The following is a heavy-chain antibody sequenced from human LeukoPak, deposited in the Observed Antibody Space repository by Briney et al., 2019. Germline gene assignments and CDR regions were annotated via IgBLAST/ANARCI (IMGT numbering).Heavy chain of an antibody. V-gene: IGHV3-33*01. CDR1: GFTFNSYG. J-gene: IGHJ1*01. D-gene: IGHD3-9*01. CDR3: ARGEYDILTGYIDH. Sequence: GGSLRVSCAASGFTFNSYGMHWVCQAPGKGLEWVAVIWYEGSDKHYADSVRGRFTISRDNSKNMLYLQMNSLRAEDTAVYFCARGEYDILTGYIDHWGHGTLVTVSS. CDR2: IWYEGSDK.